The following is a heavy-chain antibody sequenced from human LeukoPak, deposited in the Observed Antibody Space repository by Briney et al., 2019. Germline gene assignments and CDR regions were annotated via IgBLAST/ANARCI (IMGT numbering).Heavy chain of an antibody. CDR2: IRRRANDGTT. CDR3: TRADGDYDHHFFDY. D-gene: IGHD4-17*01. V-gene: IGHV3-49*04. CDR1: GFNFGDYG. Sequence: GGSLRLSCTGSGFNFGDYGLSWVRQAPGKGLEWIGFIRRRANDGTTEYAASIKGRFTISRDDSKSIAYLQMNGLQTEDTALYYCTRADGDYDHHFFDYWGQGTQVIVSS. J-gene: IGHJ4*02.